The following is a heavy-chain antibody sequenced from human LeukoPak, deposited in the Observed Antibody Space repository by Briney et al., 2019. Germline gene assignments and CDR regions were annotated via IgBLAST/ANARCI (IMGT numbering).Heavy chain of an antibody. J-gene: IGHJ4*02. Sequence: ASAKVSCKASGYTFTSYGISWVRQAPGQGLEWMGWISAYNGNTNYAQKLQGRVTMTTDTSTSTAYMELRSLRSEDTAVYYCARVNFGNYYDSSGYYYDYWGQGTLVTVSS. CDR2: ISAYNGNT. CDR3: ARVNFGNYYDSSGYYYDY. D-gene: IGHD3-22*01. V-gene: IGHV1-18*01. CDR1: GYTFTSYG.